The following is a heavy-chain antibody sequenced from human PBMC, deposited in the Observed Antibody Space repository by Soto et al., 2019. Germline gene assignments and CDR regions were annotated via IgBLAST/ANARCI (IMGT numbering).Heavy chain of an antibody. D-gene: IGHD6-19*01. CDR2: ISYDGSNK. V-gene: IGHV3-30*18. J-gene: IGHJ4*02. CDR3: ANDVAVAGVEGGSD. Sequence: QVQLVESGGGVVQPGRSLRLSCVASGFTFSSYGMHWVRQAPGKGLEWVAVISYDGSNKYYADSVKGRFTISRDNSKHTLYLQMNSLRAEDTAVYYCANDVAVAGVEGGSDWGQGTLVTVSS. CDR1: GFTFSSYG.